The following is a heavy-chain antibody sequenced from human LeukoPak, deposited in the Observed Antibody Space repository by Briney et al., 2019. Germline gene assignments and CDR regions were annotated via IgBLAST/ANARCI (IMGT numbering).Heavy chain of an antibody. CDR1: GYTFTSYG. D-gene: IGHD2-2*01. Sequence: ASVKVSCKASGYTFTSYGISWVRQAPGQGLEWMGWIRVYNGNTNYAQKFQGRVTMTTDTSTSTAYMELRSLRSDDTAVYYCARDLEGYCSSTSCYPVYWGQGTLVTVSS. CDR3: ARDLEGYCSSTSCYPVY. CDR2: IRVYNGNT. V-gene: IGHV1-18*01. J-gene: IGHJ4*02.